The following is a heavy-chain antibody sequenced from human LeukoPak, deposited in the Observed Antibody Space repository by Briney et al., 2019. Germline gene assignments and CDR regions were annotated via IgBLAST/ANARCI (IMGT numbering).Heavy chain of an antibody. CDR3: TTVLEQTYYYDSSGYPFDY. J-gene: IGHJ4*02. D-gene: IGHD3-22*01. Sequence: PGGSLRLSCAASGFTFSNAWMSWVRQAPGKGLEWVGRIKSKTDGGTTDYAAPVKGRFTISRDDSKNMLYLQMNSLKTEDTAVYYCTTVLEQTYYYDSSGYPFDYWGQGTLVTVSS. CDR1: GFTFSNAW. CDR2: IKSKTDGGTT. V-gene: IGHV3-15*01.